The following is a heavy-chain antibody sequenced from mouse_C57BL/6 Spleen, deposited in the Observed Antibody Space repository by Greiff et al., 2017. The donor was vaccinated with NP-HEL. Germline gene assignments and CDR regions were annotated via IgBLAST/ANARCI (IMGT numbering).Heavy chain of an antibody. J-gene: IGHJ3*01. Sequence: QVQLQQSGPGLVAPSQSLSITCTVSGFSLTSYGVDWVRQPPGKGLEWLGVIWGGSTNYNSALMSRLSISKDNSKSQVFLKMNSLQTDDTAMYYCAKHNYDYLAYWGQGTLVTVSA. D-gene: IGHD2-4*01. CDR2: IWGGST. CDR1: GFSLTSYG. V-gene: IGHV2-9*01. CDR3: AKHNYDYLAY.